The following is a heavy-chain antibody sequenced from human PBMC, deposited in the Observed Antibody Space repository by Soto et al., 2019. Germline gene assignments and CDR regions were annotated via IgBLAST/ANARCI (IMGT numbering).Heavy chain of an antibody. D-gene: IGHD4-4*01. CDR3: ARVGLRYETKVTGYYYGMDV. Sequence: SVKVSCKASGGTFSSYAISWVRQAPGQGLEWMGGIIPIFGTANYAQKFQGRVTITADKSTSTAYMELSSLRSEDTAVYYCARVGLRYETKVTGYYYGMDVWGQGTTVTVYS. V-gene: IGHV1-69*06. J-gene: IGHJ6*02. CDR2: IIPIFGTA. CDR1: GGTFSSYA.